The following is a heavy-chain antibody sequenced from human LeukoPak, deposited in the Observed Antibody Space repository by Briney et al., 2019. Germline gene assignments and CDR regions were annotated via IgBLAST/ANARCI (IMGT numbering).Heavy chain of an antibody. J-gene: IGHJ5*02. Sequence: SETLSLTCTVSGGSISSYYWSWIRQPAGKGLEWIGRIYTSGGTNYNPSLKSRVTMSVDTSKNQFSLKLSSVTAADTAVYYCARRVHTAMVTGWFDPWGQGTLVTVSS. CDR3: ARRVHTAMVTGWFDP. CDR2: IYTSGGT. D-gene: IGHD5-18*01. V-gene: IGHV4-4*07. CDR1: GGSISSYY.